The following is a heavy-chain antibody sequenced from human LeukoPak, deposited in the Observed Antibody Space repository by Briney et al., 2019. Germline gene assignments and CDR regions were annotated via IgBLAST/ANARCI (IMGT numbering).Heavy chain of an antibody. J-gene: IGHJ4*02. CDR1: GGSFSGYY. D-gene: IGHD1-1*01. CDR3: ARRTYSAAYWKHFDY. V-gene: IGHV4-34*01. CDR2: INHSGST. Sequence: SETLSLTCAVYGGSFSGYYWSWIRQPPGKGLEWIGEINHSGSTNYNPSLKSRVTISVDTSKNQFSLKLSSVTAADTAVYFCARRTYSAAYWKHFDYWGQGTLVTVSS.